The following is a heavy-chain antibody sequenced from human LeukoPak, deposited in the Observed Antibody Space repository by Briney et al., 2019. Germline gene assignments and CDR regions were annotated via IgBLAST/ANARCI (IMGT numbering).Heavy chain of an antibody. CDR2: LNTDGSST. J-gene: IGHJ4*02. CDR3: VRQHTYHFDY. Sequence: PGGSLRLSCAASGFTFNNYWMHWVRQAPGKGLVWVSRLNTDGSSTTYADSVKGRFTISRDNAKNTLYLQMSSLRAEDTAVYYCVRQHTYHFDYWGQGTLVTVSS. CDR1: GFTFNNYW. D-gene: IGHD6-13*01. V-gene: IGHV3-74*01.